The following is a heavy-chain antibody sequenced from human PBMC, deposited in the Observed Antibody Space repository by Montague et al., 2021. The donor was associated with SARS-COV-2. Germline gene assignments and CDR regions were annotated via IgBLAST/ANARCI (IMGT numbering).Heavy chain of an antibody. D-gene: IGHD4-17*01. V-gene: IGHV2-70*11. J-gene: IGHJ6*02. CDR3: ARTMTTVTTAYGLGAYYYGMDV. Sequence: PALGKPTQTLTLTCTFSGFSLSTSGMCVSWIRQPPGKALEWLARIDWDDDKYYSTSLKTRLTISKDTSKNQVVLTMTNMDPMDTATYYCARTMTTVTTAYGLGAYYYGMDVWGQGTTVTVSS. CDR2: IDWDDDK. CDR1: GFSLSTSGMC.